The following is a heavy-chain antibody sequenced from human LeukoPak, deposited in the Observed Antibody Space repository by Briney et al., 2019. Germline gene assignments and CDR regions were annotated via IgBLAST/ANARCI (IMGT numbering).Heavy chain of an antibody. V-gene: IGHV3-74*01. Sequence: GGSLRLSCAASGLTFSSYWMHWVRHAPGKGLVWVSRINSDGSSTSYADSVKGRFTISRDNAKNTLYLQMNSLRAEDTAVYYCARGKKRTSEYYFDYWGQGTLVTVSS. CDR3: ARGKKRTSEYYFDY. CDR2: INSDGSST. J-gene: IGHJ4*02. CDR1: GLTFSSYW.